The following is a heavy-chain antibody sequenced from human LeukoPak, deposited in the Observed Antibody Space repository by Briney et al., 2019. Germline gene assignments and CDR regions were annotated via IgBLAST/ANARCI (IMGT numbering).Heavy chain of an antibody. CDR1: GGSLSSYY. D-gene: IGHD4-23*01. CDR3: ATLTGGDDAFDI. Sequence: SETLSLTCTVSGGSLSSYYWNWIRQPAGKGLGWIGRIYTSGSTNYNPSLKSRVTISVLTSKNRFSLKQSSVTAADTAVYYCATLTGGDDAFDIWGQGTMVTVSS. V-gene: IGHV4-4*07. CDR2: IYTSGST. J-gene: IGHJ3*02.